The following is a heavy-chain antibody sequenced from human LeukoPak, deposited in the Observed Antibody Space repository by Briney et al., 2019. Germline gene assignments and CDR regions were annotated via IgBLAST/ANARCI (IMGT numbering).Heavy chain of an antibody. D-gene: IGHD3-22*01. CDR3: ARDLGLITMIVVAEDYYYGMDV. V-gene: IGHV7-4-1*02. J-gene: IGHJ6*02. CDR2: INTNTGNP. CDR1: GYTFTSYA. Sequence: GASVKVSCKASGYTFTSYAMNWVRQAPGQGLEWMGWINTNTGNPTYAQGFTGRFVFSLDTSVSTAYLQISSLKAEDTAVYYCARDLGLITMIVVAEDYYYGMDVWGQGTTATVSS.